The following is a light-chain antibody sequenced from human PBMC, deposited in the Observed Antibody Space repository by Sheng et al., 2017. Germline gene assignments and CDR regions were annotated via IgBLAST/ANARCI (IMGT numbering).Light chain of an antibody. V-gene: IGKV4-1*01. Sequence: DIVMTQSPDSLAVSLGERATINCKSSQNVLYSSNNKNYLAWYQQKPGQPPRLLFYWASTRESGVPHRFSGSGAATDFTLTISSLRAEDVAVYYCQQYYSSPWTFGQGTRVEIK. CDR2: WAS. CDR1: QNVLYSSNNKNY. CDR3: QQYYSSPWT. J-gene: IGKJ1*01.